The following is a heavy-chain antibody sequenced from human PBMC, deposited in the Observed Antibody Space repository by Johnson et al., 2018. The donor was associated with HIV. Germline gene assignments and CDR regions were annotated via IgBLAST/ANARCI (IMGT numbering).Heavy chain of an antibody. V-gene: IGHV3-30*02. Sequence: QVQLVESGGDLVQPGGSLRLSCIGSGFTFSHNWMSWVRQAPGKGLEWVAFIRYDGSIEYYVDSVKGRFTISRDNSKNTMFLQMNSLRLEDTAVYYCAREWLYGFDIWGQGTMVTVSS. CDR3: AREWLYGFDI. D-gene: IGHD5-24*01. J-gene: IGHJ3*02. CDR2: IRYDGSIE. CDR1: GFTFSHNW.